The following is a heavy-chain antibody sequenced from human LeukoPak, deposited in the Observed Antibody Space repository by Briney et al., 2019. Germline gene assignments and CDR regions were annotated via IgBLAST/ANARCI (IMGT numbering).Heavy chain of an antibody. J-gene: IGHJ4*02. D-gene: IGHD1-1*01. Sequence: PGGSLRLSCAASGFTFSSYAMHWVRQAPGKGLEWVAVISYDGSNKYYADSVKGRFTISRDNSKNTLYLQMNSLRAEDTAVYYCARDFPNYYFDYWGQGTLVTVSS. CDR3: ARDFPNYYFDY. V-gene: IGHV3-30-3*01. CDR1: GFTFSSYA. CDR2: ISYDGSNK.